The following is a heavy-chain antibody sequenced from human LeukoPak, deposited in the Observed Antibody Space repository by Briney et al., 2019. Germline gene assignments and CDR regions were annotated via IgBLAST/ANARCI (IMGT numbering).Heavy chain of an antibody. J-gene: IGHJ4*02. Sequence: GGSLRLSCAASGFTFSTYWMSWVRQAAGKGLEWVANIKQDGSDKYYVDSVKGRFTISRGNAKNSLFLQMNSLRAEDTAVYYCARVRCSSNSCFPDYWGQGTLVTVSS. V-gene: IGHV3-7*01. CDR3: ARVRCSSNSCFPDY. CDR2: IKQDGSDK. D-gene: IGHD2-2*01. CDR1: GFTFSTYW.